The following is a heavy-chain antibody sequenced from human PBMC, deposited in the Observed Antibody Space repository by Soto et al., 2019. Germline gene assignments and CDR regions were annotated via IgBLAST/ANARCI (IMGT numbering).Heavy chain of an antibody. J-gene: IGHJ4*02. D-gene: IGHD3-3*01. CDR3: ASYDFWSGYYHFDY. CDR2: INPNSGGT. CDR1: GGTFSSYA. V-gene: IGHV1-2*02. Sequence: ASVKVSCKASGGTFSSYAISWVRQAPGQGLEWMGWINPNSGGTNYAQKFQGRVTMTRDTSISTAYMELSRLRSDDTAVYYCASYDFWSGYYHFDYWGQGTLVTVSS.